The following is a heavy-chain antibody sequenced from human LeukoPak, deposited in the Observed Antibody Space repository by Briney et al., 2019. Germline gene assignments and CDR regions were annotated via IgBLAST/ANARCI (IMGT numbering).Heavy chain of an antibody. D-gene: IGHD6-19*01. CDR3: AREEAVAPY. J-gene: IGHJ4*02. Sequence: WASVKVSCKASGGTFSSYAISWVRQAPGQGLEWMGGIIPIFGTANYAQKFQGRVTITADESTSTAYMELSSLRSEDTAVYYCAREEAVAPYWGQGTLSPSPQ. V-gene: IGHV1-69*13. CDR1: GGTFSSYA. CDR2: IIPIFGTA.